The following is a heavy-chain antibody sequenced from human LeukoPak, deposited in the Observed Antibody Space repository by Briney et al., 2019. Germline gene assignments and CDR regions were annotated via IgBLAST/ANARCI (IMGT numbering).Heavy chain of an antibody. CDR1: GGSFSGYY. V-gene: IGHV4-34*01. J-gene: IGHJ6*03. CDR2: INHSGST. CDR3: ARVRPGYYYHYMDV. Sequence: PSETLSLTCAVYGGSFSGYYWSWIRQPPGKGLEWIGEINHSGSTNYNPSLKSRVTISVDTSKNQFSLKLSSVTAADTAVYYCARVRPGYYYHYMDVWGKGTTVTVSS.